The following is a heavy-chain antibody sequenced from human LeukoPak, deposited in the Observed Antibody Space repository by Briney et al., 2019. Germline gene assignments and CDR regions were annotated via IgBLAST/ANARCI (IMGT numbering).Heavy chain of an antibody. J-gene: IGHJ4*02. D-gene: IGHD3-10*01. CDR2: IYYSGST. Sequence: SETLSLTCTVSGGSISSYYWGWIRQPPGKGLEWIGSIYYSGSTYYNPSLESRVTISVDTSKNQFSLKLSSVTAADTAVYYCARTRYYYNSRSYGAPYYFDYWGQGTLVTVSS. V-gene: IGHV4-39*01. CDR1: GGSISSYY. CDR3: ARTRYYYNSRSYGAPYYFDY.